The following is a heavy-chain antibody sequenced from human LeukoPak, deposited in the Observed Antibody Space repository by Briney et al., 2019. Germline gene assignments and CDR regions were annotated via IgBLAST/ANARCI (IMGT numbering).Heavy chain of an antibody. J-gene: IGHJ4*02. Sequence: GGSLRLSCAASGFTFSSYGMHWVRQAPGKGLEGVAFIRYDGSNKYYADSVKGRFTISRDNSKNTLYLQMNSLKASDTAMYYCARLISSGYPFDYWGQGTLVTVSS. CDR2: IRYDGSNK. CDR1: GFTFSSYG. V-gene: IGHV3-30*02. D-gene: IGHD3-22*01. CDR3: ARLISSGYPFDY.